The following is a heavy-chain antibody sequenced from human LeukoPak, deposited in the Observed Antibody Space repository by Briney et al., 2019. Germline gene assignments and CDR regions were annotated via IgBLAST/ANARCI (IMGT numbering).Heavy chain of an antibody. J-gene: IGHJ6*03. CDR1: GYTFTSYG. CDR2: ISAYNGNA. CDR3: ATKRVPYSSSWYDYYYYMDV. D-gene: IGHD6-13*01. Sequence: ASVKVSCKASGYTFTSYGISWVRQAPGQGLEWMGWISAYNGNANYAQKLQGRVTMTADTSTSTAYMELRSLRSDDTAVYYCATKRVPYSSSWYDYYYYMDVWGKGTTVTVSS. V-gene: IGHV1-18*01.